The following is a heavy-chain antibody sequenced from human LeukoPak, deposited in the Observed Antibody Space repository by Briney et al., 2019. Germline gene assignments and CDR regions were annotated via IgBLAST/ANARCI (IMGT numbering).Heavy chain of an antibody. CDR3: ARRAIVLVVYRQAAGRAFDI. CDR2: IYYSGST. CDR1: GGSISSYY. D-gene: IGHD2-8*01. Sequence: SETLSLTCTVSGGSISSYYWSWIRQPPGKGLEWIGYIYYSGSTNYNPSLKSRVTISVDTSKNQFSLKLSSVTAADTAVYYCARRAIVLVVYRQAAGRAFDIWGQGTMVTVSS. V-gene: IGHV4-59*12. J-gene: IGHJ3*02.